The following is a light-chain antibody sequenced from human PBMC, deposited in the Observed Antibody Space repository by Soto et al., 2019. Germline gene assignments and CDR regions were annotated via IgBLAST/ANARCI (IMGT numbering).Light chain of an antibody. CDR1: QGIRND. CDR3: LQDYNYPYT. J-gene: IGKJ2*01. Sequence: AIQMTKSPSSLSASVGDRVTITCRASQGIRNDLGWYQQKPGKAPKLLIYAASRLQSGVPSRFSGSGSGTDFTLTISRLQPEDFATYYCLQDYNYPYTFGQGTKLEIK. V-gene: IGKV1-6*01. CDR2: AAS.